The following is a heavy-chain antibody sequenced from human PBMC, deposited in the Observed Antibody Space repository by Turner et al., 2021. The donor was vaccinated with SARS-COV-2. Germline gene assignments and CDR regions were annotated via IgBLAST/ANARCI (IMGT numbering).Heavy chain of an antibody. V-gene: IGHV3-7*01. CDR2: IKTDGSSK. J-gene: IGHJ5*01. CDR1: GFTFSDYW. Sequence: EVQLAEPGGGVVQSVASLSLSCAVSGFTFSDYWMGWVRQAPGKGLEWVANIKTDGSSKYYVDSVKDRFTTSRDNAKNSLYLQMYGLRAEDTGVYYCVRHGSWNFDSWGQGTLVTVSS. CDR3: VRHGSWNFDS. D-gene: IGHD1-1*01.